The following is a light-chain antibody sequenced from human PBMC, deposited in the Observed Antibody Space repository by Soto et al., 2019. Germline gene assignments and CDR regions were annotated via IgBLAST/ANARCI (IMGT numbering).Light chain of an antibody. Sequence: DIQMTQSPSSLSASVGDGVTITCRASQSISIYLNWYQQTPGKAPKLLIYGASSLQSGVPSRFSGSGSGTDFTLTINSLQPEDFATYYCQQSSNTPIPFGQGTRLEIK. CDR2: GAS. V-gene: IGKV1-39*01. J-gene: IGKJ5*01. CDR3: QQSSNTPIP. CDR1: QSISIY.